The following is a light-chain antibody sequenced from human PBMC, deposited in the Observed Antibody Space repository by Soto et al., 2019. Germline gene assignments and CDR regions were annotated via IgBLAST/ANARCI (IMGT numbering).Light chain of an antibody. CDR2: EVT. CDR3: SSYAGSNVWV. Sequence: QSALTQPPSASGSPGQSVTISCTGTNSDVGGYNYVFWYQQHPGKAPKLMIYEVTKRPSGVPDRFSGSKSGNTASLTVSGLQAEDEADYYCSSYAGSNVWVFGGGTKLTVL. CDR1: NSDVGGYNY. V-gene: IGLV2-8*01. J-gene: IGLJ3*02.